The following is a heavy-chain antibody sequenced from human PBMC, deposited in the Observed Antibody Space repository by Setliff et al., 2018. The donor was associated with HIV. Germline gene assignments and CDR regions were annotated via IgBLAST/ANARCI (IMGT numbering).Heavy chain of an antibody. Sequence: SVKVSCKASGGTFSLYAINWVRQAPGQGLEWMGGIIPIFNTANYAQKFQGRVTITADGSTSTAYMELSSLRFEDTATYYCARDQASGYEKVWFSWIDPWGQGTLVTV. CDR3: ARDQASGYEKVWFSWIDP. J-gene: IGHJ5*02. CDR2: IIPIFNTA. D-gene: IGHD5-12*01. CDR1: GGTFSLYA. V-gene: IGHV1-69*13.